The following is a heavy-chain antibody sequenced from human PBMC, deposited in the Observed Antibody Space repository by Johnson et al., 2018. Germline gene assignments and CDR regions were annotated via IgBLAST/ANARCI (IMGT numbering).Heavy chain of an antibody. CDR1: GFTFSSYA. J-gene: IGHJ6*03. CDR2: ISSNGGST. CDR3: ARGARIVVVPAAMWQEYYYYYYMDV. Sequence: VQLVQSGGGLVQPGRSLRLSCAASGFTFSSYAMHWVRQAPGKGLEYVSAISSNGGSTYYANSVKGRFTISRDNSKNTLYLQMGSLRAEDMAVYYCARGARIVVVPAAMWQEYYYYYYMDVWGKGTTVTVSS. D-gene: IGHD2-2*01. V-gene: IGHV3-64*01.